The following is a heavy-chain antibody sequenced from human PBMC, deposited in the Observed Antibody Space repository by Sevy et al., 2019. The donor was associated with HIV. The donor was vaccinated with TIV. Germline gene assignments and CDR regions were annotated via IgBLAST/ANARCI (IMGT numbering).Heavy chain of an antibody. Sequence: SQTLSLTCAISGDSVSRNSGSWNWIRQSPSRGLEWLGRAYYTSKWYYDYSASLKSRLSINPDTSKNQFSLQLNSATPEDTAVYYCVRDVRSGSFSRGFDYWGQGTLVTVSS. V-gene: IGHV6-1*01. CDR3: VRDVRSGSFSRGFDY. CDR2: AYYTSKWYY. D-gene: IGHD1-26*01. J-gene: IGHJ4*02. CDR1: GDSVSRNSGS.